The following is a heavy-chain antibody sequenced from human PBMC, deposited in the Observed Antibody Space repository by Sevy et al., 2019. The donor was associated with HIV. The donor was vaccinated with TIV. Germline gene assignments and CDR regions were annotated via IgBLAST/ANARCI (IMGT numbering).Heavy chain of an antibody. J-gene: IGHJ6*02. CDR1: GVSISSHF. CDR3: AREVHYYSSGFSAGMDV. V-gene: IGHV4-59*11. Sequence: SETLSLTCSVSGVSISSHFWTWIRQPPGKGLEWIGYFYLSGSAHYNPSLKSRVTISGDTSKNQFSLKLTSVTAADTAVYYCAREVHYYSSGFSAGMDVWGQGTTVTVSS. D-gene: IGHD3-10*01. CDR2: FYLSGSA.